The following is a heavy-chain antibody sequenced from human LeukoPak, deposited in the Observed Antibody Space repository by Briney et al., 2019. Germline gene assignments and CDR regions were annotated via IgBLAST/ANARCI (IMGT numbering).Heavy chain of an antibody. D-gene: IGHD1-26*01. CDR3: ARPKYSGSYYFDY. CDR2: ISTSGDST. V-gene: IGHV3-23*01. J-gene: IGHJ4*02. CDR1: GFTFSNFA. Sequence: PGGPLRLSCAASGFTFSNFAMSWVRQAPGKGLEWVSAISTSGDSTRYADSVKGRFTISRDNSKNTLCLQMNSLRAEDTAVYYCARPKYSGSYYFDYWGQGTLVTVSS.